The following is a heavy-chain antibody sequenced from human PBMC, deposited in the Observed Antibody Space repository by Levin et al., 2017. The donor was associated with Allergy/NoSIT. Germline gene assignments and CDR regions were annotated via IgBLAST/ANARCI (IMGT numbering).Heavy chain of an antibody. CDR3: VRGIVGSISAS. J-gene: IGHJ4*02. D-gene: IGHD1-26*01. Sequence: GESLKISCAASGFTFSSYSMNWVRQAPGKGMEWVSYISSSSTTIYYADSVKGRFSITRDNAENSLYLQMNSLRDEDTALYYCVRGIVGSISASGGQGTLVTVSS. CDR2: ISSSSTTI. V-gene: IGHV3-48*02. CDR1: GFTFSSYS.